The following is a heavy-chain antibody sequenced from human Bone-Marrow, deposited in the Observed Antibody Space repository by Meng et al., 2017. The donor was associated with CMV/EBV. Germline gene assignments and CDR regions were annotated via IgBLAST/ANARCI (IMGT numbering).Heavy chain of an antibody. J-gene: IGHJ4*02. CDR1: GDTFRPYS. D-gene: IGHD3-3*01. CDR3: ARVRDFWSGYYAY. Sequence: ASVKVSCKASGDTFRPYSISWVRQAPGQGLEWMGGIIPILGTRKYAQKFQGRVTMTRDTSISTAYMELSRLRSDDTAVYYCARVRDFWSGYYAYWGQGTLVTGSS. V-gene: IGHV1-2*02. CDR2: IIPILGTR.